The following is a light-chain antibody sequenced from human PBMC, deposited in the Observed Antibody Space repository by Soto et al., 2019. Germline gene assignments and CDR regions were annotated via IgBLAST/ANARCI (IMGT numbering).Light chain of an antibody. V-gene: IGLV2-14*01. CDR2: DVS. CDR3: TSYTSSGTYV. J-gene: IGLJ1*01. Sequence: QSALTQPASVSGSPGQSITISCTGTSSDVGGYNYVSWHQQHPGKAPKLTIYDVSSRPSGVSNRFSASKSGNTASLTISGLQAEDEAEYYCTSYTSSGTYVFGTGTKLAVL. CDR1: SSDVGGYNY.